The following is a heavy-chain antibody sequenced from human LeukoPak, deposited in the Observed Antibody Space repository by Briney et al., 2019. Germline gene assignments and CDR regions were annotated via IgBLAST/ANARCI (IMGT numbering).Heavy chain of an antibody. D-gene: IGHD4-17*01. CDR1: GFTFSGYA. CDR2: ISYDGYNK. J-gene: IGHJ4*02. CDR3: AKGVYGDYEDFYYFDY. V-gene: IGHV3-30*01. Sequence: GGSLRLSCAASGFTFSGYAVHWVRQAPGKGLQWVAAISYDGYNKYYADSLKGRFTISRENSKNTLWLQMNSLRAEDTAVFYCAKGVYGDYEDFYYFDYWGQGTLVTVSS.